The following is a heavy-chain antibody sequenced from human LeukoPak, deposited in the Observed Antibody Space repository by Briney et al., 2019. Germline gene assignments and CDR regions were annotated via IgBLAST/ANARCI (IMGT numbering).Heavy chain of an antibody. D-gene: IGHD4-17*01. CDR2: IDTSGSYI. CDR3: ARELYGESYYYYGMDV. J-gene: IGHJ6*02. Sequence: GGSLRLSCTASGFTFTSYGMNWVRQAPGKGLEWVSFIDTSGSYIYYGDSLKGRVTISRDNAKNSLYLQMNSLRAEDTAVYYCARELYGESYYYYGMDVWGQGTTVTVSS. CDR1: GFTFTSYG. V-gene: IGHV3-21*01.